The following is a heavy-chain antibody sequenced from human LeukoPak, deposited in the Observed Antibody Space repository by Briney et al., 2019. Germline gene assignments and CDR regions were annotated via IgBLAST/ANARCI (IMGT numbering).Heavy chain of an antibody. CDR3: ARAPHPYCSGGNCIYFDY. CDR2: ISSSSSYI. J-gene: IGHJ4*02. V-gene: IGHV3-21*01. CDR1: GFTFDDYG. D-gene: IGHD2-15*01. Sequence: PGGSLRLSCAASGFTFDDYGMSWVRQAPGKGLEWVSSISSSSSYIYYTDSVKGRFTISRDNAKKSLYLQMNSLRAEDTAVYYCARAPHPYCSGGNCIYFDYWGQGTLVTVSS.